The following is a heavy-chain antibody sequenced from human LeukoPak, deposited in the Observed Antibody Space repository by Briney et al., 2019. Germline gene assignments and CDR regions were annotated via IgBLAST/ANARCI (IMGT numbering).Heavy chain of an antibody. Sequence: SETLSLTCTLSGGPISIFYSTWMRETPGKGVEWGGYINDSVNTNHNPSLKSRVTVSVDTSKSQFSLKLSSVTAADTAVYYCACLSSNGRRAFDIWGQGTMVTVSS. CDR2: INDSVNT. CDR1: GGPISIFY. CDR3: ACLSSNGRRAFDI. J-gene: IGHJ3*02. V-gene: IGHV4-59*08. D-gene: IGHD2-8*01.